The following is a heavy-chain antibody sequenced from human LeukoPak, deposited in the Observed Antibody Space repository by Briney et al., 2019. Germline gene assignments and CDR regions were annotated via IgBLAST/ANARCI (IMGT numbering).Heavy chain of an antibody. J-gene: IGHJ6*02. CDR1: GYTFTGYY. CDR3: ARDGFVDTAMVTYYYYGMDV. D-gene: IGHD5-18*01. CDR2: INPNSGGT. V-gene: IGHV1-2*04. Sequence: GASVKVSCTASGYTFTGYYMHWVRQAPGQGLEWMGWINPNSGGTNYAQKFQGWVTMTRDTSISTAYMELSRLRSDDTAVYYCARDGFVDTAMVTYYYYGMDVWGQGTTVTVSS.